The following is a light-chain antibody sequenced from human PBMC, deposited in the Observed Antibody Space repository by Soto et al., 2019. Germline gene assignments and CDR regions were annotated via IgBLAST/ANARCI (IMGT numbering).Light chain of an antibody. Sequence: DIQMTQSPSTLSASVGDRVTITCRASQSVRNWLAWYQQKPGKAPKLLIYDASSLESGVPSRFSGSGFGTEFTLTISSLQPDDFATYYCQQFNTYSYTFGQVTRVEIK. CDR2: DAS. CDR1: QSVRNW. V-gene: IGKV1-5*01. J-gene: IGKJ2*01. CDR3: QQFNTYSYT.